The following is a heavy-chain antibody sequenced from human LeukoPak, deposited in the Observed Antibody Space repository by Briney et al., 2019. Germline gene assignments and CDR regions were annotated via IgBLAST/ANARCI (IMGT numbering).Heavy chain of an antibody. CDR3: ARGYSSSWYERLYYMDV. V-gene: IGHV7-4-1*02. Sequence: GASVKVSCKASGYTFTSYAMNWVRQAPGQGLEWMGWINTNTGNPTYAQGFTGRFVFSLDTSVSTAYLQISSLKAEDTAVYYCARGYSSSWYERLYYMDVWGKGTTVTVS. CDR2: INTNTGNP. J-gene: IGHJ6*03. D-gene: IGHD6-13*01. CDR1: GYTFTSYA.